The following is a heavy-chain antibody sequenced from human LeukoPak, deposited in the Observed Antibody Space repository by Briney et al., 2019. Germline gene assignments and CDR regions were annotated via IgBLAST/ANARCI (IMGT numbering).Heavy chain of an antibody. Sequence: ASVKVFCKASGYTFPSYGISWVRQAPGQGLEWMGWITAHNGNTKYAQKLQGRVTMTTDTSTSTAYMELRSLRSDDTAVYYCARAPRYTSSNFYFDYWGQGTLVTVSS. D-gene: IGHD6-13*01. CDR1: GYTFPSYG. J-gene: IGHJ4*02. V-gene: IGHV1-18*01. CDR3: ARAPRYTSSNFYFDY. CDR2: ITAHNGNT.